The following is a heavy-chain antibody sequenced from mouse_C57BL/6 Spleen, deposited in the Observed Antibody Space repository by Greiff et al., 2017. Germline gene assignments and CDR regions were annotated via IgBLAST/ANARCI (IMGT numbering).Heavy chain of an antibody. CDR2: IHPNSGST. V-gene: IGHV1-64*01. D-gene: IGHD1-1*01. CDR3: ARSDGSSYVDWYFDV. J-gene: IGHJ1*03. Sequence: QVQLQQSGAELVKPGASVKLSCKASGYTFTSYWMHWVKQRPGQGLEWIGMIHPNSGSTNYNEKFKSKATLTVDKSSSTAYMQLSSLTSEDSAVYYCARSDGSSYVDWYFDVWGTGTTVTVSS. CDR1: GYTFTSYW.